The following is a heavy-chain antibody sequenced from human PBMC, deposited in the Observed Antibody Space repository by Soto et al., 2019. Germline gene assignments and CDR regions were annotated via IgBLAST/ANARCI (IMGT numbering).Heavy chain of an antibody. Sequence: GASVKVSCKASGGTFSSYTISWVRQAPGQGLEWMGRIITILGIANYAQKFRGRVTITTDKSTSTAYMELSSLRSEDTAVYYCERVFGTITIFGGGMASFDIWGQGTMVTVSS. CDR2: IITILGIA. V-gene: IGHV1-69*02. CDR1: GGTFSSYT. D-gene: IGHD3-3*01. J-gene: IGHJ3*02. CDR3: ERVFGTITIFGGGMASFDI.